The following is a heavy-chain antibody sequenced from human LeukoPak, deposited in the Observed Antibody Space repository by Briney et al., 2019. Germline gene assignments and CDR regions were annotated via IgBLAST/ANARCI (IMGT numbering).Heavy chain of an antibody. CDR1: TYSISDRHY. J-gene: IGHJ4*02. CDR3: EKRFSSSYGTNRFDF. V-gene: IGHV4-38-2*01. D-gene: IGHD1-1*01. Sequence: SETLSLTYAVSTYSISDRHYGGWIRQPPGKGLEWIANAFQSGSTYYSPPLRSRVTVSVDTSKNQFSLMVRSVTAADTAVYYWEKRFSSSYGTNRFDFWGQGKLVTVSS. CDR2: AFQSGST.